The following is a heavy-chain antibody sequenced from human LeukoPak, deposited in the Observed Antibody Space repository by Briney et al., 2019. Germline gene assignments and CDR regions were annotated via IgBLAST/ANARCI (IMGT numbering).Heavy chain of an antibody. CDR2: IYYSGST. CDR1: GGSISSYY. Sequence: SETLSLTCTVSGGSISSYYWSWIRQPPGKGLEWIGYIYYSGSTNYNPSLKSRVTISVDTSKNQFPLKLSSVTAADTAVYYCARAIAIRFSDWFDPWGQGTLVTVSS. J-gene: IGHJ5*02. D-gene: IGHD2-2*02. V-gene: IGHV4-59*01. CDR3: ARAIAIRFSDWFDP.